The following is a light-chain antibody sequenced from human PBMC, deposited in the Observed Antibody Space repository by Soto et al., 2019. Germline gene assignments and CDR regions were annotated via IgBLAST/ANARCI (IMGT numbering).Light chain of an antibody. CDR1: QSIGTY. CDR3: QQGYSTPWT. Sequence: DIQMAQSSSTLSSSVGDRVTITCRASQSIGTYLHWYQQKPGKAPKLLIYAASTLQSGVPSRFSGSGSGTDFTLTMNSLQPEDFATYYCQQGYSTPWTFGQGTKVDTK. V-gene: IGKV1-39*01. CDR2: AAS. J-gene: IGKJ1*01.